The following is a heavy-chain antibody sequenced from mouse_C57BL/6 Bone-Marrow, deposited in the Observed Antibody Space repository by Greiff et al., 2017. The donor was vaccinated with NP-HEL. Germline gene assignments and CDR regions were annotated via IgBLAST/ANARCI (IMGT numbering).Heavy chain of an antibody. CDR1: GFTFSDYY. Sequence: EVMLVESGGGLVQPGGSLKLSCAASGFTFSDYYMYWVRQTPEKRLEWVAYISNGGGSTYYPDTVKGRFTISRDNAKNTLYLQMSRLKSEDTAMYYCARHYGSSYYAMDYWGQGTSVTVSS. J-gene: IGHJ4*01. CDR2: ISNGGGST. D-gene: IGHD1-1*01. V-gene: IGHV5-12*01. CDR3: ARHYGSSYYAMDY.